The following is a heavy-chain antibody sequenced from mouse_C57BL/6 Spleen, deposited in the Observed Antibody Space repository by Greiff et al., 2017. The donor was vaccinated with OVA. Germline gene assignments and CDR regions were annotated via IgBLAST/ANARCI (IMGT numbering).Heavy chain of an antibody. CDR2: IYPGDGDT. V-gene: IGHV1-80*01. CDR1: GYAFSSYW. D-gene: IGHD3-3*01. CDR3: ARPRDHYAMDY. J-gene: IGHJ4*01. Sequence: QVQLQQSGAELVKPGASVKISCKASGYAFSSYWMNWVKQRPGKGLEWIGQIYPGDGDTNYNGKFKGKATLTADKSSSTAYMQLSSLTSEDSAVYFCARPRDHYAMDYWGQGTSVTVSS.